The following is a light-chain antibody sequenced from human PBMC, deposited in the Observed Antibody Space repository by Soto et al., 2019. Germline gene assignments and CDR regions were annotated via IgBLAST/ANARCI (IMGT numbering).Light chain of an antibody. Sequence: DIQLTQSPSSLSASVGDRVTITFRASQGISSFLAWYQQKPGKAPKLLIYAASSLQSGVPSRFSGSGFGTDFTLTITSLQPEDFATYYCQQVESYPSTFGGGTKVDI. J-gene: IGKJ4*01. CDR3: QQVESYPST. V-gene: IGKV1-9*01. CDR2: AAS. CDR1: QGISSF.